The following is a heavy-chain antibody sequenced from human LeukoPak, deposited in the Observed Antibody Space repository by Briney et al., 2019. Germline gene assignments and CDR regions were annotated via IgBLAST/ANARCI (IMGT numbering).Heavy chain of an antibody. CDR2: IWYDGSNK. V-gene: IGHV3-33*01. Sequence: PGRSLRLFCAASGFTFSSYGMHWVRQAPGKGLEWVAVIWYDGSNKYYADSVKGRFTISRDNSKNTLYLQMNSLRAEDTAVYYCARPSSGYPYYYYYYMDVWGKGTTVTVSS. CDR1: GFTFSSYG. D-gene: IGHD3-22*01. J-gene: IGHJ6*03. CDR3: ARPSSGYPYYYYYYMDV.